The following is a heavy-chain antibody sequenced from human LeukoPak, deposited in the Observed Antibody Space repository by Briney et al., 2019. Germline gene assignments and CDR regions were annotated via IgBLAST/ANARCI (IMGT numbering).Heavy chain of an antibody. Sequence: GGSLRLSCAASGFTFSSYGMSWVRQAPGKGLEWVSAISGSGGSTYYADSVKGRFTISRDNSKNTLYLQMNSLRAEDTAVYYCAKGLYSGSSYYFDYWGQGTLVTVSS. J-gene: IGHJ4*02. CDR1: GFTFSSYG. CDR3: AKGLYSGSSYYFDY. D-gene: IGHD1-26*01. V-gene: IGHV3-23*01. CDR2: ISGSGGST.